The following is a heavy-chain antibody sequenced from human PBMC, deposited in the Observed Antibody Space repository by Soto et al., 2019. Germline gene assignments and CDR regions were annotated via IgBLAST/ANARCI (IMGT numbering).Heavy chain of an antibody. J-gene: IGHJ5*02. CDR2: INSDGSRT. CDR1: GFTFSSYW. CDR3: ERALTSSWNRFDP. D-gene: IGHD6-13*01. Sequence: EVQLVESGGGLVQPGESLRLSCAASGFTFSSYWMHWVRQAPGKGLVWVSRINSDGSRTNYAYSVKGRFTVSRDNAKNTQYLQMNSLGAEDTTVYYCERALTSSWNRFDPWGQGTLVTVSS. V-gene: IGHV3-74*01.